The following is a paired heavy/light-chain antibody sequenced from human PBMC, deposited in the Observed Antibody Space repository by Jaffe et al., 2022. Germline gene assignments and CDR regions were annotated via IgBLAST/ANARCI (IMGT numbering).Light chain of an antibody. Sequence: QSVLTQAPSASGTPGQRVTISCSGSSSNIGNNYVSWYQRLPGTAPKLLIYTNNQRPSGVPDRFSGSKSGTSASLAISGLRSEDEADYYCAAWDDSLSGVVFGGGTKLTVL. V-gene: IGLV1-47*01. J-gene: IGLJ2*01. CDR2: TNN. CDR1: SSNIGNNY. CDR3: AAWDDSLSGVV.
Heavy chain of an antibody. CDR2: ISTSGNNI. Sequence: EVQLVESGGGLVQPGGSLRLSCAASGFAFSTYEMNWVRQAPGKGLEWVSYISTSGNNIYYADSVKGRFTISRDNAKNSLYLQMNSLRVEDTTLYYCARLAPAAMGLHDAFDIWGQGTMVTVSS. D-gene: IGHD2-2*01. CDR3: ARLAPAAMGLHDAFDI. V-gene: IGHV3-48*03. J-gene: IGHJ3*02. CDR1: GFAFSTYE.